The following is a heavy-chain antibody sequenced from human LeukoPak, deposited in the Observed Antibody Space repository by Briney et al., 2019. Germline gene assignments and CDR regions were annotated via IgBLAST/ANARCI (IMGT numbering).Heavy chain of an antibody. Sequence: GGSLRLSCAASGFTFSSYAMSWVRQAPGKGLEWVSVIYSSGSTYYADSVKGRFIISRDNSKNTLYLQMNSLRVEDTAVYYCARDSGIVTTGTVYWGQGTPVTVSS. D-gene: IGHD1-1*01. V-gene: IGHV3-66*01. J-gene: IGHJ4*02. CDR2: IYSSGST. CDR1: GFTFSSYA. CDR3: ARDSGIVTTGTVY.